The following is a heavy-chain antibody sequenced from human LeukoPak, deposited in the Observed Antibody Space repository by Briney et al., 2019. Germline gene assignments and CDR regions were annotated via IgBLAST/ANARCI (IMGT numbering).Heavy chain of an antibody. CDR2: IGKGGDT. CDR1: GFTFSSYD. Sequence: PGGSLRLSCAASGFTFSSYDFHWVRQGTGKGLEWVSAIGKGGDTYYSESVKGRFTISRENGKNSLYLQMDNLGAWDTAVYYCAREKTTVTYDAYDIWGQGTMVTVSS. D-gene: IGHD4-17*01. CDR3: AREKTTVTYDAYDI. J-gene: IGHJ3*02. V-gene: IGHV3-13*04.